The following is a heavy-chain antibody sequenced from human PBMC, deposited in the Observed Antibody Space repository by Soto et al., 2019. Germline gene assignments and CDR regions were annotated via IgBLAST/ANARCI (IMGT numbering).Heavy chain of an antibody. J-gene: IGHJ4*02. Sequence: QVQLVQSGAEVKKPGASVKVSCKTSGYTFTSHDIDWVRQAAGQGLEWMGWMNPSSGSAGHTQKFQGRITMTRDTSTSTAYMELSSLTSEDTAVYYCEREVVGTSNQPIEYWGQGSLVTVSS. D-gene: IGHD2-21*01. CDR3: EREVVGTSNQPIEY. V-gene: IGHV1-8*01. CDR2: MNPSSGSA. CDR1: GYTFTSHD.